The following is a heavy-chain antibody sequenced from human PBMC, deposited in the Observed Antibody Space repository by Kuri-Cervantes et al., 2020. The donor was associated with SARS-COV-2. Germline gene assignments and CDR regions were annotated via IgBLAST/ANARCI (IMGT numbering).Heavy chain of an antibody. CDR3: ARELGGFDN. CDR2: IYHSGST. V-gene: IGHV4-38-2*02. J-gene: IGHJ4*02. D-gene: IGHD3-10*01. CDR1: GYSISSGYY. Sequence: SETLSLTCAVSGYSISSGYYWGWIRQPPGKGLEWLGSIYHSGSTYYNPSLKSRVTISVDTSSNQVSLRLTSATAADTAVYYCARELGGFDNWGQGTLVTVSS.